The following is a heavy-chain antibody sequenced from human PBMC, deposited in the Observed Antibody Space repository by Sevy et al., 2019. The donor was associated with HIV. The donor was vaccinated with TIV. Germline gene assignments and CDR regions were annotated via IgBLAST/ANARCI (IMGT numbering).Heavy chain of an antibody. CDR2: IGTAGDT. D-gene: IGHD5-18*01. CDR1: GFTFRSYD. V-gene: IGHV3-13*01. CDR3: ARGGYSYGRAYYCDY. J-gene: IGHJ4*02. Sequence: GGSLRLSCAASGFTFRSYDMHWVRQATGKGLEWVSAIGTAGDTYYPGSVKGRFTISRENAKNSLYLQMNSLRAGDTAVYYCARGGYSYGRAYYCDYWGQGTLVTVSS.